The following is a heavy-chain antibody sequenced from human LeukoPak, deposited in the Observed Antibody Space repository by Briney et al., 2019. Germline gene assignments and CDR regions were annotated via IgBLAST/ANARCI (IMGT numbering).Heavy chain of an antibody. J-gene: IGHJ5*02. D-gene: IGHD1-26*01. Sequence: GGSLRLSCAASGFTFSSYAMTWVRQAPGKGLEWVSGISGSGGNTYYTDSVRGRLSISRDNSKNTLYLQVNSLRAEDTAVYYCANPRGGSYLFDPWGQGTLVTVSS. CDR1: GFTFSSYA. V-gene: IGHV3-23*01. CDR3: ANPRGGSYLFDP. CDR2: ISGSGGNT.